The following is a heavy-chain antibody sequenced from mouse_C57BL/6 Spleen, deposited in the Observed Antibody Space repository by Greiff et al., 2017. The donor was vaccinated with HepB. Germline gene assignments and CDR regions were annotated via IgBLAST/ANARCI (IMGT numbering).Heavy chain of an antibody. CDR1: GYSFTDYN. CDR2: INPNYGTT. CDR3: ASGYYGSSYFDY. D-gene: IGHD1-1*01. J-gene: IGHJ2*01. V-gene: IGHV1-39*01. Sequence: LVESGPELVKPGASVKISCKASGYSFTDYNMNWVKQSNGKSLEWIGVINPNYGTTSYNQKFKGKATLTVDQSSSTAYMQLNSLTSEDSAVYYCASGYYGSSYFDYWGQGTTLTVSS.